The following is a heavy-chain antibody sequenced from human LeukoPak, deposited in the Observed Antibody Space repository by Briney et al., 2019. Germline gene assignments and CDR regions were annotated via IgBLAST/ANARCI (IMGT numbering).Heavy chain of an antibody. V-gene: IGHV3-43*02. Sequence: PGGSLRLSCAASGFTFDDYAMHWVRQAPGKGLEWVSLISGDGATTHYADSVKGRFTISRDNAKNTLYLQMNSLRAEDTAVYYCARTAYSDYSLGFWGQGTLVTVSS. J-gene: IGHJ4*02. CDR1: GFTFDDYA. D-gene: IGHD5-12*01. CDR2: ISGDGATT. CDR3: ARTAYSDYSLGF.